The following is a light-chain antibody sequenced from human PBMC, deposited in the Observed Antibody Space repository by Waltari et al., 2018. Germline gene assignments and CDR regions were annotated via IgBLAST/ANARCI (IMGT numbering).Light chain of an antibody. CDR2: RNK. CDR3: AAWDDSLSGLV. Sequence: QSVLTQPPSASGTPGQRVTISCSGSSSHIGSNYVYWYQQLPGTTPKLLIYRNKQRPSGVPDRFSGSKSGTSASLAISGLRSEDEADYYCAAWDDSLSGLVFGGGTKLTVL. CDR1: SSHIGSNY. V-gene: IGLV1-47*01. J-gene: IGLJ2*01.